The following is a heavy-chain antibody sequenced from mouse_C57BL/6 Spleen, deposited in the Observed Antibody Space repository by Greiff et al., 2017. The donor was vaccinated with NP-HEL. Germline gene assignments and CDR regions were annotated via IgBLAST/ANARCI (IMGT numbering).Heavy chain of an antibody. V-gene: IGHV14-2*01. Sequence: VHVKQSGAELVKPGASVKLSCTASGFNIKDYYMHWVKQRTEQGLEWIGRIDPEDGETKSAPKFQGKATITADTSSNTAYLQLSSLTSEDTAVYYCAHYGSSGFDYWGQGTTLTVSS. CDR3: AHYGSSGFDY. J-gene: IGHJ2*01. CDR1: GFNIKDYY. CDR2: IDPEDGET. D-gene: IGHD1-1*01.